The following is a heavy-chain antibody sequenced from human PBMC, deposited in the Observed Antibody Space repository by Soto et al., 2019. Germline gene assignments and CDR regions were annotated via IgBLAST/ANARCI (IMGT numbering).Heavy chain of an antibody. J-gene: IGHJ4*01. V-gene: IGHV3-11*06. Sequence: VQLVESGGGLVKPGGSLRLSCAGSGFTFSDYYMSWIRRAPGKGLEWISFISSSSGYTNYADSVKGRFNISRDNAKKSHHLQKNSPRAEDTAVYFCARVAVHCDHRFDYWSAETLVAVSS. CDR3: ARVAVHCDHRFDY. CDR2: ISSSSGYT. CDR1: GFTFSDYY. D-gene: IGHD2-21*02.